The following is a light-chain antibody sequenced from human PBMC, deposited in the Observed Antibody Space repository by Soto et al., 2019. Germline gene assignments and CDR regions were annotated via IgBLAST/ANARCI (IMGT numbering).Light chain of an antibody. V-gene: IGLV2-14*01. CDR3: SSYTSSSTLVV. J-gene: IGLJ2*01. CDR2: DVS. CDR1: SSDVGGYNY. Sequence: QSVLTQPASVSGSPGQSITISCTGTSSDVGGYNYVSWYQQYPGKVPKLIIYDVSNRPSGASNRFSGSKSGNTASLTISGLPAEDEADYYCSSYTSSSTLVVFGGGTQLTVL.